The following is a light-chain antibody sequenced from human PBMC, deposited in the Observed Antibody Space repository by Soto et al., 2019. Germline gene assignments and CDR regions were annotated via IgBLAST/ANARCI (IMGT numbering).Light chain of an antibody. CDR1: SSDVGGYNY. CDR2: NVN. V-gene: IGLV2-14*01. J-gene: IGLJ2*01. Sequence: QSALTHPASVSGSPGQSITISCTGTSSDVGGYNYVSWYQQHPGKAPKLMIDNVNNRPSGVSNRFSGSNSGNTASLTISGLQAKDEGHYYCSSFTSTNTVLFGGGTKVTVL. CDR3: SSFTSTNTVL.